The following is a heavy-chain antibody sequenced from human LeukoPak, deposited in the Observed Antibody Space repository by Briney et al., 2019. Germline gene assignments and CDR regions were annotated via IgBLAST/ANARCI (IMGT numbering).Heavy chain of an antibody. CDR1: GYSFTSYW. J-gene: IGHJ4*02. D-gene: IGHD3-3*01. CDR2: IYPGDSDT. Sequence: GESLQISCKGSGYSFTSYWIGWVRQMPGKGLEWMGIIYPGDSDTRYSPSFQGQVTISADKSISTAYLQWSSLKASDTAMYYCARLALPINFGVVIYFDYWGQGTLVTVSS. CDR3: ARLALPINFGVVIYFDY. V-gene: IGHV5-51*01.